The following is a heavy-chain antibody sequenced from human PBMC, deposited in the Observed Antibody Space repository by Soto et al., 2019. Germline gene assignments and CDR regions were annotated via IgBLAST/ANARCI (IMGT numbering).Heavy chain of an antibody. CDR2: IWYDGSNK. CDR3: ARVIDSSGYYCLDY. Sequence: PGGSLRLSCAASGFTFSSYGMHWVRQAPGKGLEWVAVIWYDGSNKYYADSVKGRFTISRDNSKNTLYLQMNSLRAEDTAVYYSARVIDSSGYYCLDYWGQGKLVNVS. V-gene: IGHV3-33*01. J-gene: IGHJ4*02. D-gene: IGHD3-22*01. CDR1: GFTFSSYG.